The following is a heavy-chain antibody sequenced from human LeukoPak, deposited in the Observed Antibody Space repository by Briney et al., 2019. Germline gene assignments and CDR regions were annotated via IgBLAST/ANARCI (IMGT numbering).Heavy chain of an antibody. CDR3: ASQDSSGSLDY. CDR2: IYYSGST. V-gene: IGHV4-59*01. Sequence: SETLSLTCTVAGGSISSYYWSWIRQPPGKGLEWIGYIYYSGSTNYNPSLKSRVTISVDTSKNQFSLKLSSVTAADTAVYYCASQDSSGSLDYWGQGTLVTVSS. J-gene: IGHJ4*02. CDR1: GGSISSYY. D-gene: IGHD3-22*01.